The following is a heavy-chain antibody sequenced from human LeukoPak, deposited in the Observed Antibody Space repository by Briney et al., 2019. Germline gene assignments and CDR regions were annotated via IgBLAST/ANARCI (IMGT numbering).Heavy chain of an antibody. D-gene: IGHD3-22*01. CDR3: AKVTYYYDSSGYYYFDY. CDR2: ISWNSGSI. CDR1: GFTFDDYA. J-gene: IGHJ4*02. V-gene: IGHV3-9*01. Sequence: GGSLRLSCAASGFTFDDYAMHWVRQAPGKGLEWVSGISWNSGSIGYADSVKGRFTISRDNAKNTLYLQMNSLRAEDTALYYCAKVTYYYDSSGYYYFDYWGQGTLVTVSS.